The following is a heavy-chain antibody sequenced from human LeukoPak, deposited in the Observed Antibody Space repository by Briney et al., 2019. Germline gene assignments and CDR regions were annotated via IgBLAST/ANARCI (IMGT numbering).Heavy chain of an antibody. Sequence: PGGSLRLSCAAPGFTFGDYAMHWVRQAPGRGLEWVSGISWNSGIVDYADSVEGRFTISRDNAKSSLYLQMNSLRPEDTAFYYCAKGLKHTSTWGQGTLVTVSS. CDR1: GFTFGDYA. V-gene: IGHV3-9*01. CDR2: ISWNSGIV. CDR3: AKGLKHTST. J-gene: IGHJ5*02. D-gene: IGHD2-2*01.